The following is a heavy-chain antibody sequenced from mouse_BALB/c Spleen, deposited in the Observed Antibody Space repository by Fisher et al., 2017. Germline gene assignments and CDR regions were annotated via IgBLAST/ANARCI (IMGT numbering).Heavy chain of an antibody. D-gene: IGHD1-1*01. J-gene: IGHJ1*01. V-gene: IGHV5-6-3*01. Sequence: RFTISRDNAKNTLYLQMSSLKSEDTAMYYCARDQDYAWYFDVWGAGTTVTVSS. CDR3: ARDQDYAWYFDV.